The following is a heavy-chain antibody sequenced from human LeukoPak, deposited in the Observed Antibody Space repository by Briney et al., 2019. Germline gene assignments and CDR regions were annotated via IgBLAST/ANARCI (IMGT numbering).Heavy chain of an antibody. CDR1: GLTFSSYA. V-gene: IGHV3-23*01. Sequence: GGSLRLSCAASGLTFSSYAMSWVRQAPGKGLEWVSAISGSGGSTYYAHSVKGPFTTSRDNSKNTLYMQMNSLRGQGTGVFYCGKDRWWVLRPGAFDIWGQGTMVTVSS. CDR2: ISGSGGST. D-gene: IGHD2-15*01. J-gene: IGHJ3*02. CDR3: GKDRWWVLRPGAFDI.